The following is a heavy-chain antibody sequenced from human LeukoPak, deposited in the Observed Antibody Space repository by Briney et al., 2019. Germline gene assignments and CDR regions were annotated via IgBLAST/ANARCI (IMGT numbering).Heavy chain of an antibody. CDR2: IIPIFPVT. Sequence: SVKASCKASGDTFGNYAIKWVRQAPGQGLEWMGRIIPIFPVTNYAQKFQGRVTITADKATSTAYLELSSLRSEDTAVYYCASDPKVVAVPDGRNDRNDPWGQGTLVIVSA. CDR3: ASDPKVVAVPDGRNDRNDP. V-gene: IGHV1-69*04. J-gene: IGHJ5*02. D-gene: IGHD1-1*01. CDR1: GDTFGNYA.